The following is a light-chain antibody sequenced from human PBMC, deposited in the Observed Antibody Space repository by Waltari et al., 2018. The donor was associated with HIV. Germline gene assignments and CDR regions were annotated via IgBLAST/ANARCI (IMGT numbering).Light chain of an antibody. CDR3: QHYSNLPFT. Sequence: DIHLTQSPPSLSASVGEKVTITCQASQDITKYLNWYHQKPGKAPKLLIYDASNLETGVPSRFSGSGSGTDFTFTISSLQPEDIGTFYCQHYSNLPFTFGGGTKVEIK. J-gene: IGKJ4*01. CDR1: QDITKY. CDR2: DAS. V-gene: IGKV1-33*01.